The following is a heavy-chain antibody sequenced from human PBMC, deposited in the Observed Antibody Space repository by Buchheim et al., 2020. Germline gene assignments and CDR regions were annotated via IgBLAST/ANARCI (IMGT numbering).Heavy chain of an antibody. D-gene: IGHD3-10*01. CDR1: GGPFSGYY. Sequence: QVQLQQWGAGLLKPSETLSLTCAVYGGPFSGYYWSWIRQPPGKGLEWIGEITHSGSTNHNPSLKSRVTISVDTSKNQFSLKRRCVTSADTAVYYCARGRNGGGSGSLVYGMDVWGQGTT. CDR2: ITHSGST. CDR3: ARGRNGGGSGSLVYGMDV. V-gene: IGHV4-34*01. J-gene: IGHJ6*02.